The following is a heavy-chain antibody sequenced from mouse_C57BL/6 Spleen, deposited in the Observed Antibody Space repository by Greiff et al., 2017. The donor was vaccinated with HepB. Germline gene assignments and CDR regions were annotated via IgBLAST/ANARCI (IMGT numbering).Heavy chain of an antibody. Sequence: VQLQQSGPELVKPGASVKISCKASGYSFTGYYMNWVKQSPEKSLEWIGEINPSTGGTTYNQKFKAKATLTVDKSSSTAYMQLKSLTSEDSAVYYCARTFNYYGSSYVDAMDYWGQGTSVTVSS. CDR1: GYSFTGYY. J-gene: IGHJ4*01. D-gene: IGHD1-1*01. CDR2: INPSTGGT. CDR3: ARTFNYYGSSYVDAMDY. V-gene: IGHV1-42*01.